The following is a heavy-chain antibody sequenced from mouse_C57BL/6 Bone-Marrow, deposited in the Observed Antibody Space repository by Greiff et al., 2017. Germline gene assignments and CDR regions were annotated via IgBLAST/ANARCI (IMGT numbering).Heavy chain of an antibody. J-gene: IGHJ1*03. CDR2: IYSRSGNT. D-gene: IGHD2-2*01. CDR1: GYTFTSYG. Sequence: VQLQQSGAELARPGASVKLSCKASGYTFTSYGISWVKQRTGQGLEWIGEIYSRSGNTYYNEKFKGKATLTADKSSSTAYMELRSLTSEDSAVYFCARGDGYDANFDVWGTGTTVTVSS. CDR3: ARGDGYDANFDV. V-gene: IGHV1-81*01.